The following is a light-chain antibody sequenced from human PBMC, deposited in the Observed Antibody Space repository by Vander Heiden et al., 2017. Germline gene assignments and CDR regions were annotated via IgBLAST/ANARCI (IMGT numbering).Light chain of an antibody. V-gene: IGLV2-23*02. J-gene: IGLJ3*02. CDR2: EVS. CDR3: CSYAGSSTFKV. CDR1: SSDVGGYNF. Sequence: SALTPPSSVSGSPGQSITIPCPGTSSDVGGYNFVSWYQQHPGKAPKLMIYEVSKRPSGVSNRFSGSKSGNTASLTISGLQAEDEADYYCCSYAGSSTFKVFGAGTKLTVL.